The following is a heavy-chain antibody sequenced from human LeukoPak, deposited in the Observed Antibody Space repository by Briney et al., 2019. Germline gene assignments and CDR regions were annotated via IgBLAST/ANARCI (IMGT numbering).Heavy chain of an antibody. CDR1: GFTFSSYA. V-gene: IGHV3-30-3*01. D-gene: IGHD1-1*01. Sequence: PGRSLRLSCAASGFTFSSYAMHWVRQAPGKGLEWVAVISYDGSNKYYADSVKGRFTISRDNSKNTLYLQMNSLRAEDTAVYYCARGMEWYWGQGTLVTVSS. J-gene: IGHJ4*02. CDR2: ISYDGSNK. CDR3: ARGMEWY.